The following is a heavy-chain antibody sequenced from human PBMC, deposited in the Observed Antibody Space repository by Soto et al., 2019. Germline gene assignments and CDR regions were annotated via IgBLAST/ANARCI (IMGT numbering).Heavy chain of an antibody. CDR3: ARWEGPYSGYDLDYYYGMDV. Sequence: GASVKVSCKASGYTFTSYGISWVRQAPGQGLEWMGWISAYNGNTNYAQKLQGRVTMTTDTSTSTAYMELRSLRSDDTAVYYCARWEGPYSGYDLDYYYGMDVWGQGTTVTVSS. V-gene: IGHV1-18*01. J-gene: IGHJ6*02. CDR1: GYTFTSYG. D-gene: IGHD5-12*01. CDR2: ISAYNGNT.